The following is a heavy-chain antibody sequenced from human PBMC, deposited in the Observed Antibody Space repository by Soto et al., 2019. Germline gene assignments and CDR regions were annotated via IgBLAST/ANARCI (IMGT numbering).Heavy chain of an antibody. Sequence: ASVKVSCKASGYTFNSCGISWVRQARGQGLEWIGWISLYNGDTDYAQKFQGRVTVTTDTSTSTAYMELGSLRSDDTAVYYCASSYYGGNSPYYYGMDVWGQGTTVTVSS. V-gene: IGHV1-18*01. D-gene: IGHD2-21*02. CDR3: ASSYYGGNSPYYYGMDV. J-gene: IGHJ6*02. CDR2: ISLYNGDT. CDR1: GYTFNSCG.